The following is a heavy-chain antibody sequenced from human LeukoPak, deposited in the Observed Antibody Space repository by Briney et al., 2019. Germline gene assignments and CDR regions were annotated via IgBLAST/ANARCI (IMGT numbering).Heavy chain of an antibody. CDR1: GFTFSSYW. J-gene: IGHJ4*02. V-gene: IGHV3-7*01. Sequence: GGSLRLSRAASGFTFSSYWMSWVRQAPGKGLEWVANIKQDGSEKYYVDSVKGRFTISRDNAKNSLYLQMNSLRAEDTAIYYCARDVAGVSGWYFSDFWGQGTLVTVSS. CDR3: ARDVAGVSGWYFSDF. D-gene: IGHD6-19*01. CDR2: IKQDGSEK.